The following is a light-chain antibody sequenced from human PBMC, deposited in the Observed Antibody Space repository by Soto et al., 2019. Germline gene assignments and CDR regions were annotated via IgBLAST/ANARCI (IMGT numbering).Light chain of an antibody. V-gene: IGKV1-5*03. CDR2: KAS. J-gene: IGKJ1*01. Sequence: DIQMTQSPSTLSASVGDRVTITCRASQSVSSWLAWYQQKPGKAPKLLIYKASSLESGVPSRFSGSGSGTEFTLSISSLQPDDFATYYCQQYNSYSRTFDQGTKVAIK. CDR1: QSVSSW. CDR3: QQYNSYSRT.